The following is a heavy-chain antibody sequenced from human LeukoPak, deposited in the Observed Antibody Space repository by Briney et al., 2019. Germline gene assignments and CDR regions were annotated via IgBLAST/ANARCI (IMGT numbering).Heavy chain of an antibody. CDR1: GYTFTSYG. J-gene: IGHJ6*02. D-gene: IGHD3-10*01. V-gene: IGHV1-18*01. Sequence: GASVKVSCKASGYTFTSYGISWVRQAPGQGLEWMGWISAYNGNTNYAQKLQGRVTMATDTSTSTAYMELRSLRSDDTAVYYCARDGEVDTMVRGVIKTGEYYYYYGMDVWGQGTTVTVSS. CDR2: ISAYNGNT. CDR3: ARDGEVDTMVRGVIKTGEYYYYYGMDV.